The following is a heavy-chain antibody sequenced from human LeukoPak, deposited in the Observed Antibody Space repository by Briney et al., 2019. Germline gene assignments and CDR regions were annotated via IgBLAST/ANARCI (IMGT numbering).Heavy chain of an antibody. J-gene: IGHJ4*02. CDR2: SYYSGST. CDR1: SDSISSSSYY. CDR3: ATSYYYDFRQIDY. Sequence: PSETLSLTCTVSSDSISSSSYYWGWIRQPPGKGLEWLGSSYYSGSTYCNPSLKSRVTISVDTSKNQFSLNLYSVTAAETAVFYCATSYYYDFRQIDYWGQGTLVTVSS. D-gene: IGHD3-22*01. V-gene: IGHV4-39*01.